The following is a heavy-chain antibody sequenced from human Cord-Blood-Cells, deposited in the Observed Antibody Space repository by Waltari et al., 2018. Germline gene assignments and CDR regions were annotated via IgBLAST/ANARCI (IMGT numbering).Heavy chain of an antibody. D-gene: IGHD4-4*01. CDR3: ARLDSNYYYYYGMDV. CDR2: IYYSGST. J-gene: IGHJ6*02. Sequence: QVQLQESGPGLVKPSETLSLTCTVSGGSISSYYWSWIRQPPGKGLEWIGYIYYSGSTNYNPSLKSRVTISVDTSKNQFSLKLSSVTAADTAVYYCARLDSNYYYYYGMDVWGQGTTVTVSS. CDR1: GGSISSYY. V-gene: IGHV4-59*01.